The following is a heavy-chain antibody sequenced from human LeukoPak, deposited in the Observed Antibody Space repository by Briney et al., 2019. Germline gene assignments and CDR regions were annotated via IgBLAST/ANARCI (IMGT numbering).Heavy chain of an antibody. CDR3: AKDVGNDFWSGYWSGYFDY. J-gene: IGHJ4*02. CDR2: ISWDGGST. D-gene: IGHD3-3*01. Sequence: GGSLRLSCAASGFTFGDYAMHWVRQAPGKGLEWVSLISWDGGSTYYADSVKGRFTISRDNSKNSLYLQMNSLRAEDTALYYCAKDVGNDFWSGYWSGYFDYWGQGTLVTVSS. V-gene: IGHV3-43D*03. CDR1: GFTFGDYA.